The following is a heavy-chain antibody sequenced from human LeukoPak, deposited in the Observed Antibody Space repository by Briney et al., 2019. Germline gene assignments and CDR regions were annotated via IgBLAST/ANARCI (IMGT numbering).Heavy chain of an antibody. J-gene: IGHJ4*02. V-gene: IGHV1-69*13. CDR3: ARAGGAVAGFDY. CDR2: IIPIFGTA. CDR1: GGTFSSYA. D-gene: IGHD6-19*01. Sequence: SVKVSCKASGGTFSSYAISWVRQAPGQGLEWMGGIIPIFGTANYAQKFQGRVTITADESTSTAYMELSSLRSEDTAVYYCARAGGAVAGFDYWGQGTLVTVSS.